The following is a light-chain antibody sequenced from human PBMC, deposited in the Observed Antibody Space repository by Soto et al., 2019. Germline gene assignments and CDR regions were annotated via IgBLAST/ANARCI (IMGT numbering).Light chain of an antibody. CDR2: DAS. Sequence: EIVLTQSPATLSLSPGERATLSCRASQSVSSYLAWYQQKPGQAPRLLIYDASSRATGIPDRFSGGGSGTDFTLTISRLEPEDFAVYYCQHYNSSPPIAFGQGTRLEIK. J-gene: IGKJ5*01. V-gene: IGKV3-20*01. CDR1: QSVSSY. CDR3: QHYNSSPPIA.